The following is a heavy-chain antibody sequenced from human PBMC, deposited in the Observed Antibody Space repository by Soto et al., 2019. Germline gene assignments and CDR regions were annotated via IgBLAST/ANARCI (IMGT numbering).Heavy chain of an antibody. CDR1: GFAFSSYA. Sequence: QVQLVESGGGVVQPGRSLRLSCAASGFAFSSYAMHWVRQAPGRGLEWVAVISYDGSNKYYADSVKGRFTISRDNSKNTVYLQMNSLRAEDTAVYYCARDLSGSGDWGQGTLVTVSS. CDR2: ISYDGSNK. CDR3: ARDLSGSGD. J-gene: IGHJ4*02. D-gene: IGHD3-10*01. V-gene: IGHV3-30-3*01.